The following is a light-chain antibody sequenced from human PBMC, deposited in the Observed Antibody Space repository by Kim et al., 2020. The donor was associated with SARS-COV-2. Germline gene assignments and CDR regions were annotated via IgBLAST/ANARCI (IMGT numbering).Light chain of an antibody. CDR3: QQSSTAPLLT. CDR1: QRIGSR. Sequence: DIQMTQSPSSLSASVRDTVTITCRASQRIGSRLAWYQQKTGKPPKILIYEASTLESGVPSRFSGRGSGTDFTLTISGLQPEDFATYYCQQSSTAPLLTFGGGTKLEI. J-gene: IGKJ4*01. CDR2: EAS. V-gene: IGKV1-5*03.